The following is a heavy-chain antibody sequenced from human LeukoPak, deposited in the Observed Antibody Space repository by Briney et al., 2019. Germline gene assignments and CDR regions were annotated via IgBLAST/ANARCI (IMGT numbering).Heavy chain of an antibody. V-gene: IGHV4-39*01. CDR1: GGSISSSSYY. CDR2: IYYSGST. Sequence: SETLSLTCTVSGGSISSSSYYWGWIRQPPGKGLEWIGSIYYSGSTYYNPSLKSRVTISVDTPKNQFSLKLSSVTAADTAVFHCARHSRGYYDSTGYYYGSHAFDIWGQGTMVTVSS. D-gene: IGHD3-22*01. J-gene: IGHJ3*02. CDR3: ARHSRGYYDSTGYYYGSHAFDI.